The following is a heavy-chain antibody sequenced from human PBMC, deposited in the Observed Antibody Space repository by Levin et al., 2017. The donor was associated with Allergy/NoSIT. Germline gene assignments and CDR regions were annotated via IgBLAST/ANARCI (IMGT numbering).Heavy chain of an antibody. CDR2: IYSGGST. Sequence: GESLKISCAASGFTISSNYMSWVRQAPGKGLEWVSVIYSGGSTYYADSVKGRFTISRDNSKNTLYLQMNSLRAEDTAVYYCAREAYAERIIYTHYGMDVWGQGTTVTVS. D-gene: IGHD1-1*01. CDR3: AREAYAERIIYTHYGMDV. CDR1: GFTISSNY. V-gene: IGHV3-53*01. J-gene: IGHJ6*02.